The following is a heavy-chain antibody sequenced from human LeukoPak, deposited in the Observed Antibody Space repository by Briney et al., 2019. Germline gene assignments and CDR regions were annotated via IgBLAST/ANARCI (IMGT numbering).Heavy chain of an antibody. V-gene: IGHV3-23*01. D-gene: IGHD1-26*01. CDR2: ISESGDTT. Sequence: GGSLRLSCAASGYTYSNYAMNWVRQAPGKGLEWVSSISESGDTTHHADSVKGRFTIYRDNAQNKLYLQMHTLRSEDTAVYYCAKQWVDCWGQGTLVTVSS. CDR3: AKQWVDC. CDR1: GYTYSNYA. J-gene: IGHJ4*02.